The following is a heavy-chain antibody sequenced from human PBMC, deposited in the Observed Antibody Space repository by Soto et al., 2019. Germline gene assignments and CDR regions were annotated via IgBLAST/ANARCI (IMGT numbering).Heavy chain of an antibody. V-gene: IGHV3-66*01. CDR3: ARVTIGYYYYYMDV. CDR2: IYSGGST. D-gene: IGHD2-2*01. J-gene: IGHJ6*03. CDR1: GFTVSSNY. Sequence: PGGSLRLSCAASGFTVSSNYMSWVRQAPGKGLEWVSVIYSGGSTYYADSVKGRFTISRVNSKNTLYLQMNSLRAEDTAVYYCARVTIGYYYYYMDVWGKGTTVTVSS.